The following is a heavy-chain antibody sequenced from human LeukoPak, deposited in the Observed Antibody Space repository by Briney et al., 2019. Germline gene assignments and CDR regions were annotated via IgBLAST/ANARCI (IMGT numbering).Heavy chain of an antibody. CDR3: AREGTQGSGWFDY. CDR2: IYYSGST. D-gene: IGHD6-19*01. V-gene: IGHV4-59*01. Sequence: SETLSLTCTVSGGSISSYYWSWIRQPPGKGLEWIGYIYYSGSTNYNPSLKSRVTISVDTSKNQFSLKLSSVTVADTAVYYCAREGTQGSGWFDYWGQGTLVTVSS. CDR1: GGSISSYY. J-gene: IGHJ4*02.